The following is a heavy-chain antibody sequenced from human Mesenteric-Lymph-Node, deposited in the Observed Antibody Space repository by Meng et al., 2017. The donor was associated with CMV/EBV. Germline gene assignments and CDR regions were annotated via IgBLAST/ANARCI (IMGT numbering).Heavy chain of an antibody. CDR2: NNHSGST. D-gene: IGHD4-23*01. CDR3: ARHQRWLKSEGGFNY. V-gene: IGHV4-34*01. Sequence: QVQLQRWGAGSLKPLESLSLPCAVYGRSFHCYHRSWIRQPPGKGLEWIGENNHSGSTNHNPSLKSRVTLSVDTSKNQFSLKLSSVTAADTAVYYCARHQRWLKSEGGFNYWGQGTLVTVSS. J-gene: IGHJ4*02. CDR1: GRSFHCYH.